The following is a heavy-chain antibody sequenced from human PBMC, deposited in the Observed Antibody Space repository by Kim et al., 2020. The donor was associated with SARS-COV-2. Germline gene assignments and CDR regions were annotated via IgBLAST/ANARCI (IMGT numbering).Heavy chain of an antibody. CDR3: ARRLSNTSGWGSHYCDF. D-gene: IGHD3-10*01. V-gene: IGHV4-34*01. CDR2: INHSGRT. Sequence: SETLSLTCAVYGGSFSGYYWSWIRQPPGKGLEWIGEINHSGRTNYNPSLKSRVTISVDTSKNQLSLKLTSVTAADTSVCYCARRLSNTSGWGSHYCDFWGEGILVTVSS. J-gene: IGHJ4*02. CDR1: GGSFSGYY.